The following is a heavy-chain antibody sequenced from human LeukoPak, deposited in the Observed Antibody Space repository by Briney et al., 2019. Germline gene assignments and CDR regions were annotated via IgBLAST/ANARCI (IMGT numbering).Heavy chain of an antibody. J-gene: IGHJ5*02. Sequence: GGSLRLSCAASGFTFSSYSMSWVRQAPGKGLEWVSYVSSSSSTIYYADSVKGRFTISRDNAKNSLYLQMNSLRAEDTAVYYCARGAYDYSNYDWFDPWGQGTLVTVSS. V-gene: IGHV3-48*01. CDR2: VSSSSSTI. CDR3: ARGAYDYSNYDWFDP. D-gene: IGHD4-11*01. CDR1: GFTFSSYS.